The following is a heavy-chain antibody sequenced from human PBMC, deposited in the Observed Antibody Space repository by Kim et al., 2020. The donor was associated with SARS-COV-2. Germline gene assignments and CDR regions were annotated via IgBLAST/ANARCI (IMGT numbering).Heavy chain of an antibody. J-gene: IGHJ1*01. CDR2: ISGDGGST. V-gene: IGHV3-43*02. CDR3: AKDHHDSSGYYYARLRKRSAVQPIQH. Sequence: GGSLRLSCSASGFTFDDYAMHWVRQAPGKGLEWVSLISGDGGSTYYADSVKGRFTISRDNSKNSLYLQMNSLRTEDTALYYCAKDHHDSSGYYYARLRKRSAVQPIQHWGQGTLVPVSS. CDR1: GFTFDDYA. D-gene: IGHD3-22*01.